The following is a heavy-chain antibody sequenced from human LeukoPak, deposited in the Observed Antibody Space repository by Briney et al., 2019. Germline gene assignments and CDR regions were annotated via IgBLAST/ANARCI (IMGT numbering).Heavy chain of an antibody. CDR2: ISYSGST. V-gene: IGHV4-59*01. D-gene: IGHD6-19*01. CDR3: ARAFSAWPHAFDI. CDR1: GGSISTYY. J-gene: IGHJ3*02. Sequence: SETLSLTCAVSGGSISTYYWSWIRQPPGKGLEWIGYISYSGSTTYSPSLTSRVTISLDTSKNQFSLRLSSVTAADTAVYYCARAFSAWPHAFDIWGQGAVVTVSS.